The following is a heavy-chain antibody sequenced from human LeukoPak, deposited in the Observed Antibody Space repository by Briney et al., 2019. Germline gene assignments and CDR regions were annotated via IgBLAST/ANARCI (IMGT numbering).Heavy chain of an antibody. D-gene: IGHD2-2*01. V-gene: IGHV5-51*01. CDR2: VYPGDSDT. CDR3: ARSYCSSTSCPFDY. CDR1: GYSFTSYW. Sequence: GESLKISCKGSGYSFTSYWIGWVRQMPGKGLEWMGTVYPGDSDTRYSPSFQGQVTISADKSISTAYLQWSSLKASDTAMYYCARSYCSSTSCPFDYWGQGTLVTVSS. J-gene: IGHJ4*02.